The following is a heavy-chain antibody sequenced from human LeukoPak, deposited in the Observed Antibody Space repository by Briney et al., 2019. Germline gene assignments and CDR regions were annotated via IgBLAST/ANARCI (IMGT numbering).Heavy chain of an antibody. V-gene: IGHV3-23*01. CDR1: GFTFSSYS. D-gene: IGHD6-13*01. CDR3: AKDRGQQLGPYYYYGMDV. Sequence: GGSLRLSCAASGFTFSSYSMNWVRQAPGKGLEWVSAISGSGGGTYYADSVKGRFTISRDNSKNTLYLQMNSLRAEDTAVYYCAKDRGQQLGPYYYYGMDVWGQGTTVTVSS. CDR2: ISGSGGGT. J-gene: IGHJ6*02.